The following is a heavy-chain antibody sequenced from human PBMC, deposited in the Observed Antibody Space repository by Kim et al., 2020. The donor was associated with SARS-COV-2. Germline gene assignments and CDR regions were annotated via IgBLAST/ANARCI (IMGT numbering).Heavy chain of an antibody. CDR3: ASGPGRPAAIRRELWLDY. D-gene: IGHD2-2*02. Sequence: GGSLRLSCAASGFTFSSYWMSWVRQAPGKGLEWVANIKQDGSEKYYVDSVKGRFTISRDNAKNSLYLQMNSLRAEDTAVYYCASGPGRPAAIRRELWLDYWGQGTLVTVSS. CDR2: IKQDGSEK. CDR1: GFTFSSYW. J-gene: IGHJ4*02. V-gene: IGHV3-7*03.